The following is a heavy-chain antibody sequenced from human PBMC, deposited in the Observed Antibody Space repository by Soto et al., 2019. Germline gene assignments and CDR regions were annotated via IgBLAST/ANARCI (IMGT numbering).Heavy chain of an antibody. V-gene: IGHV4-59*01. CDR1: GGSISSYY. CDR2: IYYSGST. D-gene: IGHD3-10*01. CDR3: ARDPGSGSYYSYYYGMDV. J-gene: IGHJ6*02. Sequence: QVQLQESGPGLVKPSETLSLTCTVSGGSISSYYWSWIRQPPAKGLDWIGYIYYSGSTNYNPSLKSRVTISVDTSKNQFSLTLSSVSAADTAVYHCARDPGSGSYYSYYYGMDVWGQGTTVTVSS.